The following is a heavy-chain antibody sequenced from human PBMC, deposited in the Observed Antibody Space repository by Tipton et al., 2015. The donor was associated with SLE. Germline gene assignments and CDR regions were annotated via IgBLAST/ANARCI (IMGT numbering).Heavy chain of an antibody. CDR1: GYTFTGYY. Sequence: QSGAEVKKPGASVKVSCKASGYTFTGYYMHWVRQAPGQGLEWMGWISAYNGNTNYAQKLQGRVTMTTDTSTSTAYMELRSLRSDDTAVYYCGKTVGATTAFDIWGQGTMVTVSS. CDR2: ISAYNGNT. J-gene: IGHJ3*02. V-gene: IGHV1-18*04. D-gene: IGHD1-26*01. CDR3: GKTVGATTAFDI.